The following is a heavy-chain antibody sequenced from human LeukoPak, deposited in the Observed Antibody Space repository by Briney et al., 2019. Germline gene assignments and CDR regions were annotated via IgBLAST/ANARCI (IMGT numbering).Heavy chain of an antibody. CDR1: GFTFTTYA. CDR3: VKPPFYDSSGYQYYFDY. D-gene: IGHD3-22*01. V-gene: IGHV3-23*01. J-gene: IGHJ4*02. CDR2: ISGSGGST. Sequence: GGSLRLSCAASGFTFTTYAMSWVRQAPGKGLEWVSAISGSGGSTYYADSVKGRFTISRDNSKSTLYLQMNSLRAEDTAVYYCVKPPFYDSSGYQYYFDYWGQGTLVTVSS.